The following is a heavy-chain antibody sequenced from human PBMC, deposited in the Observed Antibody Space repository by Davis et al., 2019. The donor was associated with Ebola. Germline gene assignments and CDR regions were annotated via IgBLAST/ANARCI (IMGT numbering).Heavy chain of an antibody. J-gene: IGHJ6*02. CDR2: IYPGDSDT. D-gene: IGHD1-14*01. Sequence: PGGSLRLSCKASGYSFSSYWIGWVRQMPGKGLEWMGIIYPGDSDTRYSPSLQGQVTISADKSISTAYLQWSSLKASDTAMYYCARFRSRNYYYYGMDVWGQGTTVTVSS. CDR1: GYSFSSYW. CDR3: ARFRSRNYYYYGMDV. V-gene: IGHV5-51*01.